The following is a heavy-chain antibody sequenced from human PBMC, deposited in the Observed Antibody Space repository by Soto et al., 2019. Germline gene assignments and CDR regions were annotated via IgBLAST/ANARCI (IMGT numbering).Heavy chain of an antibody. CDR1: GFTFSSYA. D-gene: IGHD3-22*01. CDR3: AKVYYDSGGYYPFGY. Sequence: PGGSLRLSCAASGFTFSSYAMSWVRQAPGKGLEWVSATSGSGGNTSYADSVKGRFTISRHNSKNTLYLQMNSLRAEDTAVYYCAKVYYDSGGYYPFGYWGQGTLVTVSS. J-gene: IGHJ4*02. CDR2: TSGSGGNT. V-gene: IGHV3-23*01.